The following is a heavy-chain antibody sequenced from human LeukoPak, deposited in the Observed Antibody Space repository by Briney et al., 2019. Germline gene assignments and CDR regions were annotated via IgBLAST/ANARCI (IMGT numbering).Heavy chain of an antibody. J-gene: IGHJ4*02. D-gene: IGHD5-12*01. CDR1: GYTFTGYY. V-gene: IGHV1-2*02. Sequence: ASVKVSCKTSGYTFTGYYIHWVRQAPGQGLEWMGWINPNSGGANYAQNFQGRVTMTRDTSISTASMELSSLRSDDTTVYYCGKTRGYTGYGPPDYWGQGTLVTVSS. CDR2: INPNSGGA. CDR3: GKTRGYTGYGPPDY.